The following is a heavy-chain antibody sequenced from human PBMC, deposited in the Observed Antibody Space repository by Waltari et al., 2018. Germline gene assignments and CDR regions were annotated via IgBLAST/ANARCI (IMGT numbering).Heavy chain of an antibody. CDR2: INQDGSAK. CDR1: GSSFSDYW. V-gene: IGHV3-7*01. CDR3: ATEEWYRFDY. Sequence: EVQLVESGGKLVQSGGPLRLSCAAFGSSFSDYWMGWVRQAPGKGLEWVAKINQDGSAKYYVDSVKGRFTISRDNAKNSLYLQMNSLRADETAVYYCATEEWYRFDYWGQGTLVTVSS. J-gene: IGHJ4*02. D-gene: IGHD3-3*01.